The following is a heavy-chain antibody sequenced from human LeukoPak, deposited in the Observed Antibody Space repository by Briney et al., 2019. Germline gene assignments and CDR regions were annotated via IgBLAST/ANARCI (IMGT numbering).Heavy chain of an antibody. CDR3: ARAPPTVTKGHPFDY. J-gene: IGHJ4*02. CDR1: GGSISSYY. Sequence: PSETLSLTCTVSGGSISSYYWSWIRQPPGKGLEWIGYIYYSESTNYNPSLKSRVTISVDTSKNQFSLKLSSVTAADTAVYYCARAPPTVTKGHPFDYWGQGTLVTVSS. CDR2: IYYSEST. V-gene: IGHV4-59*01. D-gene: IGHD4-17*01.